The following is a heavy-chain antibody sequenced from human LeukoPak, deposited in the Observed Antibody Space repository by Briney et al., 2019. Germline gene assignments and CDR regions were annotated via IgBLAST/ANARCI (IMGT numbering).Heavy chain of an antibody. CDR3: ARGLEDYTTTTYPLLQY. V-gene: IGHV1-8*01. CDR2: MNPNSGDT. D-gene: IGHD2/OR15-2a*01. CDR1: GYTFTIYD. J-gene: IGHJ4*02. Sequence: GASVKVSCKATGYTFTIYDISWVRQATGQGLEWIGWMNPNSGDTGYARKFQGRVTLTRDPSISTAYMELSSLTSDDPAVYYCARGLEDYTTTTYPLLQYWGQGTLVTVSS.